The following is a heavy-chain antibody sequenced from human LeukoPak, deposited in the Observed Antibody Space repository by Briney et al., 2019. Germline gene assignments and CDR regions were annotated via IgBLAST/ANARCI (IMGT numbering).Heavy chain of an antibody. V-gene: IGHV1-69*04. CDR1: GGTFSSYA. J-gene: IGHJ5*02. D-gene: IGHD6-19*01. CDR2: IIPILGIA. Sequence: GASVKVSCKASGGTFSSYAISWVRQAPGQGLEWMGRIIPILGIANYAQKFQGRVTITADKSTSTAYMELSSLRSEDTAVYYCARDVPGIAVAGSEGNWFDPWGQGTLVTVSS. CDR3: ARDVPGIAVAGSEGNWFDP.